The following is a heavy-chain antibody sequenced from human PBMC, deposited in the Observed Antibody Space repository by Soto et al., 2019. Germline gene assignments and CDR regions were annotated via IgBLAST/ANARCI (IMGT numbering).Heavy chain of an antibody. Sequence: GGSLRLSCAASGCRGSSKYMSWVRQEKGKGLEWFSLIQSGRTTYYAGSVKGRFTLSRDYSENTLFLQMNSLRVEDTAVYYCTRDDVHFNGDRYYGVPMDVWGKGTTVTVSS. CDR1: GCRGSSKY. V-gene: IGHV3-66*01. J-gene: IGHJ6*03. CDR3: TRDDVHFNGDRYYGVPMDV. CDR2: IQSGRTT. D-gene: IGHD2-8*01.